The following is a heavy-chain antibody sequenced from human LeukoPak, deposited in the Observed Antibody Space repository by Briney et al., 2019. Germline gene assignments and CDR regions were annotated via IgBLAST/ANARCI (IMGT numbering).Heavy chain of an antibody. CDR1: GLTFDDHG. CDR2: INWNGDST. V-gene: IGHV3-20*04. J-gene: IGHJ6*03. D-gene: IGHD4-11*01. Sequence: PGGSLRLSCAASGLTFDDHGMSWVRQAPGKGLQWVSAINWNGDSTSYADSVKGRFTISRDNAKNSLYLQMNSLRAEDTALYYCAREKVTTDNYYYMDVWGKGTTVTASS. CDR3: AREKVTTDNYYYMDV.